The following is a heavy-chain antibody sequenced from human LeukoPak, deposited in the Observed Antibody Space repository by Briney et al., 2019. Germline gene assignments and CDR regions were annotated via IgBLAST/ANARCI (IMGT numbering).Heavy chain of an antibody. CDR2: IYYGGST. J-gene: IGHJ4*02. Sequence: SETLSLTCTVSGGSISSSSYHWGWIRQPPGKGLEWIGTIYYGGSTHYNPSLKSRVTISIDTSNNQFFLKLNSVTAADTAVYYCARQRGKMRYFDFVALDYWGQGTLVTVSS. D-gene: IGHD3-9*01. V-gene: IGHV4-39*01. CDR1: GGSISSSSYH. CDR3: ARQRGKMRYFDFVALDY.